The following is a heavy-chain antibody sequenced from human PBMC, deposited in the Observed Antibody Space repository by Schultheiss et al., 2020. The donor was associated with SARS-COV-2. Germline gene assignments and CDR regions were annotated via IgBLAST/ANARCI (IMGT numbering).Heavy chain of an antibody. V-gene: IGHV3-30*04. CDR3: ARVLSNRYYYYYYMDV. CDR2: ISYDGSNK. Sequence: GGSLRLSCAASGFTFSSYAMHWVRQAPGKGLEWVAVISYDGSNKYYADSVKGRFTISRDNAKNSLYLQMNSLRAEDTAVYYCARVLSNRYYYYYYMDVWGKGTTVTVSS. J-gene: IGHJ6*03. CDR1: GFTFSSYA. D-gene: IGHD1-14*01.